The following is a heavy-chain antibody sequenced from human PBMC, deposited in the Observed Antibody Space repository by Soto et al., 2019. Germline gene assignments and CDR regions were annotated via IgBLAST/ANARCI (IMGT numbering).Heavy chain of an antibody. V-gene: IGHV1-69*13. CDR1: GGTFSSYA. Sequence: SVKVSCKASGGTFSSYAISWVRQAPGQGLEWMGGIIPIFGTANYAQKFQGRVTITADESTSTAYMELSSLRSEDTAVYYCASETSIVVVVAAITEESRYNWFDPWG. J-gene: IGHJ5*02. D-gene: IGHD2-15*01. CDR2: IIPIFGTA. CDR3: ASETSIVVVVAAITEESRYNWFDP.